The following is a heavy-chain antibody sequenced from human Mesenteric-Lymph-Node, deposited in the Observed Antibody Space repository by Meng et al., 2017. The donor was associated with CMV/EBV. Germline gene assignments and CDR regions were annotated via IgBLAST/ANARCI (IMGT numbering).Heavy chain of an antibody. Sequence: FTFSSDGMHWVRQAPGKGLEWVAFIRYDGSNKYYADSVKGRFTISRDNSKNTLYLQMNSLRAEDTAVYYCAKPLGGVVPAAKGGWFDPWGQGTLVTVSS. CDR1: FTFSSDG. CDR3: AKPLGGVVPAAKGGWFDP. J-gene: IGHJ5*02. CDR2: IRYDGSNK. V-gene: IGHV3-30*02. D-gene: IGHD2-2*01.